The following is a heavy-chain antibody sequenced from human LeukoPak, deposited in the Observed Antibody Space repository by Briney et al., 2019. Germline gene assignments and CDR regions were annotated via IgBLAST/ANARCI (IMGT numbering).Heavy chain of an antibody. CDR1: GFTFNTHA. J-gene: IGHJ4*02. D-gene: IGHD1-26*01. CDR2: IIGSGYNT. V-gene: IGHV3-23*01. CDR3: AELRGWDFSQYHFDY. Sequence: PGGSLRLSCTASGFTFNTHAMSWVRQAPGKGLEWVSEIIGSGYNTFYADSVKGRFIISRDNPKNTLYLQLNSLRADDTAVYYCAELRGWDFSQYHFDYWGQGTLVTVSS.